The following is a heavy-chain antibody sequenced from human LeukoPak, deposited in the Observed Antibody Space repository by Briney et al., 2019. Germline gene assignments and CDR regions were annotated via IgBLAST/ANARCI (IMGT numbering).Heavy chain of an antibody. CDR3: ARNKRRFVQ. CDR2: ISNRGYST. CDR1: GFTFSDHY. D-gene: IGHD1/OR15-1a*01. V-gene: IGHV3-11*01. Sequence: GGSLRLSCAASGFTFSDHYMSWIRQAPGEGLEWVSNISNRGYSTYYADSVKGRFTISRDNAKNSLYLEMQSLRAEDTAVYYCARNKRRFVQWGGGTVVTVSS. J-gene: IGHJ4*02.